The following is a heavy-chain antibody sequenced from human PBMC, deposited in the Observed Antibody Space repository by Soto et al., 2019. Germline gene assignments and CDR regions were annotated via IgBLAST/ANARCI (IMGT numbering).Heavy chain of an antibody. CDR2: INSDGSST. CDR1: GFTFSSYW. CDR3: ARDSTMIVAHYYYYGMDV. V-gene: IGHV3-74*01. D-gene: IGHD3-22*01. Sequence: GGSLRLSCAASGFTFSSYWMHWVRQAPGKGLVWVSRINSDGSSTSYADSVKGRFTISRDNAKNTLYLQMNSLRAEDTAVYYCARDSTMIVAHYYYYGMDVWGQGTTVTVSS. J-gene: IGHJ6*02.